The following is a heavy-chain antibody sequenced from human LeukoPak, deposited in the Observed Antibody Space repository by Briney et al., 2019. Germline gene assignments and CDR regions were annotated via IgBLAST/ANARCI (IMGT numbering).Heavy chain of an antibody. CDR2: ISSSSSYI. V-gene: IGHV3-21*01. Sequence: GGSLRLSCAASGFTFSSYSMNWVRQAPGKGLEWVSSISSSSSYIYYADSVKGRFTISRDNAKNSLYLQMNSLRAEDTAVYYCARAETQQLANCYYYYMDVWGKGTTVTVSS. J-gene: IGHJ6*03. CDR3: ARAETQQLANCYYYYMDV. D-gene: IGHD6-13*01. CDR1: GFTFSSYS.